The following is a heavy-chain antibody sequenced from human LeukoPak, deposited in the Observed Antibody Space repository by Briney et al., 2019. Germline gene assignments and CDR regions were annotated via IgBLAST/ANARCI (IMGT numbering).Heavy chain of an antibody. CDR2: ISSSSSYI. CDR1: GFTFSSYS. D-gene: IGHD5-12*01. J-gene: IGHJ4*02. CDR3: ARERAYSGYEFDY. V-gene: IGHV3-21*01. Sequence: GGSLRLSCAASGFTFSSYSMNWVRQAPGKGLEWFSSISSSSSYIYYADSVKGRFTISRDNAKNSLYLQMNSLRAEDTAVYYCARERAYSGYEFDYWGQGTLVTVSS.